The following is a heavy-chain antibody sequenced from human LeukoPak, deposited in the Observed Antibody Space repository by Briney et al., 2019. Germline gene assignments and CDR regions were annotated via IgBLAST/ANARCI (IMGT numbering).Heavy chain of an antibody. J-gene: IGHJ5*02. CDR2: ISAYNGNT. D-gene: IGHD6-6*01. Sequence: ASVKVSCKASGYTFTSYGIRWVRQAPGQGLEWMGWISAYNGNTNYAQKLQGRVTMTTDTSTSTAYMELRSLRSDDTAVYYCARVSSSSFRGDWFDPWGQGTLVTVSS. CDR1: GYTFTSYG. CDR3: ARVSSSSFRGDWFDP. V-gene: IGHV1-18*01.